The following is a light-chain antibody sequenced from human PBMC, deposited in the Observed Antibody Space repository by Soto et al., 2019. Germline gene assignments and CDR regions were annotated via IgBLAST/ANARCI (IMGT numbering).Light chain of an antibody. CDR1: QSVSSSY. V-gene: IGKV3-20*01. Sequence: EIVLTQSPATLSLSPGERATLSCSASQSVSSSYLAWYQQKPGQAPRLLIYGASSRATGIPDRFSGSGSGTDFTLTISRLEPEDFAVYYCQQYGSSLRTFGQGTKVDIK. CDR3: QQYGSSLRT. CDR2: GAS. J-gene: IGKJ1*01.